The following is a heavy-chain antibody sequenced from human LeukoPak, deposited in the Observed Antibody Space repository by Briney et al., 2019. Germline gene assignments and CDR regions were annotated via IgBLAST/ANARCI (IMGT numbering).Heavy chain of an antibody. V-gene: IGHV3-23*01. CDR2: ISASGDST. CDR1: GFTFSTYA. D-gene: IGHD3-16*02. CDR3: ASFPRADMGLIILDY. Sequence: GGSLRHSCAASGFTFSTYAMSWVRQAPGKGLEWVSGISASGDSTNYADSVKGRFTISRDNSKNTVYLQLNSLRAEDTAVYYCASFPRADMGLIILDYWGQGTLVTVSS. J-gene: IGHJ4*02.